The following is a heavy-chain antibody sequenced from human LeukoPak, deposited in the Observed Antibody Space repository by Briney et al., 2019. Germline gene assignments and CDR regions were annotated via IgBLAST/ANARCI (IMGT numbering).Heavy chain of an antibody. CDR3: AKDGPAPRGHYAFWSGHPSYYYGMDV. V-gene: IGHV3-23*01. CDR1: GFTFSSYA. CDR2: ISGSGGST. D-gene: IGHD3-3*01. J-gene: IGHJ6*02. Sequence: GGSLRLSCAASGFTFSSYAMSWVRQAPGKGLEWVSAISGSGGSTYYADSVKGRFTISRDNSKNTLYLQMNSLRAEDTAVYYCAKDGPAPRGHYAFWSGHPSYYYGMDVWGQGTTVTVSS.